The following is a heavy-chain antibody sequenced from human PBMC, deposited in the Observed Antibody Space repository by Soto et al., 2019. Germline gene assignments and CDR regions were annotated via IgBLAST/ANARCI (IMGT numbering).Heavy chain of an antibody. CDR2: VSYDGSNK. CDR3: ARDWGEPGSYYSVYYGMDV. Sequence: ESGGGVVQPGRSLRLSCAASGFTFSSYAMHWVRQAPGKGLEWVAVVSYDGSNKYYADSLKGRFTISRDNSKNTLYLQMSSLRAEDTAVYYCARDWGEPGSYYSVYYGMDVWGQGTTVTVSS. V-gene: IGHV3-30-3*01. D-gene: IGHD3-10*01. J-gene: IGHJ6*02. CDR1: GFTFSSYA.